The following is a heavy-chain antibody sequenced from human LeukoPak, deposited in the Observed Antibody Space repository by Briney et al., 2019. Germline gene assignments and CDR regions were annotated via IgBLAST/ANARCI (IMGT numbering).Heavy chain of an antibody. D-gene: IGHD3-10*01. CDR3: ARDSTALWFGELLMDY. CDR1: GYSISSGYY. CDR2: IYHSGST. Sequence: SETLSLTCVVSGYSISSGYYWGWIRQPPGKGLEWIGSIYHSGSTCYNPSLKSRVTISVDTSKNQFSLKLSSVTAADTAVYYCARDSTALWFGELLMDYWGQGTLVTVSS. V-gene: IGHV4-38-2*02. J-gene: IGHJ4*02.